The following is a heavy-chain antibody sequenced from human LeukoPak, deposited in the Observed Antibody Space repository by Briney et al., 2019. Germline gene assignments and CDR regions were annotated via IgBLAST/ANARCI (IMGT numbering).Heavy chain of an antibody. J-gene: IGHJ4*02. CDR1: GFTFSSYS. CDR3: ARDPPPTYCGGDCYSENFDY. V-gene: IGHV3-48*02. D-gene: IGHD2-21*02. Sequence: GGSLRLSCAASGFTFSSYSMNWVRQAPGKGLEWVSYISSSSSTIYYADSVKGRFTISRDNAKNSLYLQMNSLRDEDTAVYYCARDPPPTYCGGDCYSENFDYWGQGTLVTVSS. CDR2: ISSSSSTI.